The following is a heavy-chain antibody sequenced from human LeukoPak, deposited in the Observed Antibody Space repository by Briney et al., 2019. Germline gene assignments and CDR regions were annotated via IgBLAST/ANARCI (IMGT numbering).Heavy chain of an antibody. Sequence: GGSLRLSCAASGFTFSSYAMSWVRQAPGKGLEWVSAISGSGGSTYYADSVKGRFTISRDNSKNTLYLQMNSLRAEDTAVYYCAKENSAVPAALTPNWFDPWGQGTLVTVSS. CDR3: AKENSAVPAALTPNWFDP. V-gene: IGHV3-23*01. CDR2: ISGSGGST. CDR1: GFTFSSYA. D-gene: IGHD2-2*01. J-gene: IGHJ5*02.